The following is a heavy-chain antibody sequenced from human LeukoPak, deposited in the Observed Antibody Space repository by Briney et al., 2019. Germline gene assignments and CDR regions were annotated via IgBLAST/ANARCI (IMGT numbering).Heavy chain of an antibody. CDR1: GFTFNNYW. Sequence: GGSLRLSCAASGFTFNNYWMSWVRQAPGKGLEWVANINQDGIKKNYVDSVKGRFTISRDIVRHSLYLQMNSLSAEDTAVYYCARDVYGGNFDYWGQGTLVTVSS. J-gene: IGHJ4*02. CDR3: ARDVYGGNFDY. CDR2: INQDGIKK. V-gene: IGHV3-7*01. D-gene: IGHD4-23*01.